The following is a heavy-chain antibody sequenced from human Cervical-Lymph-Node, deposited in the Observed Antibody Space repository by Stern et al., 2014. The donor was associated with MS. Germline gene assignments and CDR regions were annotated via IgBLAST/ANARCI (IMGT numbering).Heavy chain of an antibody. CDR1: GGSLRTLD. CDR2: IMPLFGTA. CDR3: ARHQAGIAAN. J-gene: IGHJ4*02. V-gene: IGHV1-69*19. Sequence: QVQLGQSGAEVKRPESSVKVSCKASGGSLRTLDISWVRQAPGQSLEWVGQIMPLFGTANYAQKFKGRLTIAADESTSTVYMELSSLKSEDTAIYFCARHQAGIAANWGQGTLVTVTS. D-gene: IGHD6-13*01.